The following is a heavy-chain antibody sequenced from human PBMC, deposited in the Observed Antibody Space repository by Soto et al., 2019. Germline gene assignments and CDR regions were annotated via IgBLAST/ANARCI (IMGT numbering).Heavy chain of an antibody. CDR2: INHSGST. Sequence: SETLSLTCAVYGGSFSGYYWSWIRQPPGKGLEWIGEINHSGSTNYNPSLKSRVTISVDTSKNQFSLKLSSVTAADTAVYYCASTAFDRTFDYWGQGTLVTVSS. V-gene: IGHV4-34*01. J-gene: IGHJ4*02. CDR1: GGSFSGYY. D-gene: IGHD3-22*01. CDR3: ASTAFDRTFDY.